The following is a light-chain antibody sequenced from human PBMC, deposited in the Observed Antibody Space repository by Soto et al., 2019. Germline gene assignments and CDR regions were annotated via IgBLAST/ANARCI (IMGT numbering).Light chain of an antibody. CDR1: SSDVGGYEY. J-gene: IGLJ1*01. Sequence: QSALTQPRSVSGSPGQSVTISCTGTSSDVGGYEYVSWYQQHPGKAPKLMIYDVSKRPSGVPDRFSGSKSGYTASLTISGLQAEDEADYYCCSYAGSYTFVFGTGTKLTVL. CDR3: CSYAGSYTFV. CDR2: DVS. V-gene: IGLV2-11*01.